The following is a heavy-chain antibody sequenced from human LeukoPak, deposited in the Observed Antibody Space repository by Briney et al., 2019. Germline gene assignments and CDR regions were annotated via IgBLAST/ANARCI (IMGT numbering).Heavy chain of an antibody. Sequence: SETLSLTCTVSGGSISSYYWSWIRQPPGKGLEWIGYIYYSGSTYYNPSLKSRVTISVDTSKNQFSLKLSSVTAADTAVYYCARGLYSSSWYREWGQGTLVTVSS. CDR2: IYYSGST. CDR1: GGSISSYY. CDR3: ARGLYSSSWYRE. J-gene: IGHJ4*02. D-gene: IGHD6-13*01. V-gene: IGHV4-59*12.